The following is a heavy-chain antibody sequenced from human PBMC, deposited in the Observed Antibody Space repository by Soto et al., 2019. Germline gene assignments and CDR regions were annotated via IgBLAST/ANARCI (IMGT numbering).Heavy chain of an antibody. D-gene: IGHD1-20*01. Sequence: VQLLESGGDLVQPGGSLRLSCAASGFNVGAFAVNWVRQAPGKGLEWVSGISVSDAFIYYADSVRGRFSISRDASENILYLQMNSLRVDDTALSYCTRETVAGITGLDYWGPGTLVTVSS. CDR2: ISVSDAFI. J-gene: IGHJ4*02. CDR3: TRETVAGITGLDY. V-gene: IGHV3-23*01. CDR1: GFNVGAFA.